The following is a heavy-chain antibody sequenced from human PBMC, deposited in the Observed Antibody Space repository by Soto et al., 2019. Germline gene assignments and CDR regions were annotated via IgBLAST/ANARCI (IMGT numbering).Heavy chain of an antibody. CDR3: AKGLLNGRWYAAD. V-gene: IGHV3-23*01. CDR2: ITTNGHT. CDR1: GFPFSNCF. D-gene: IGHD6-13*01. J-gene: IGHJ4*02. Sequence: PGGSLSLSCETSGFPFSNCFMTWVRQPPGKRLEWVSVITTNGHTAHADSVKGRFTISRDNSKNTAYLQMNSLRPEDTGVYYCAKGLLNGRWYAADWGQGTLVTVSS.